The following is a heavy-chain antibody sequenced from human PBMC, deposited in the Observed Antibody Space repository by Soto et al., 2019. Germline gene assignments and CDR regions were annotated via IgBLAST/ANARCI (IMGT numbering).Heavy chain of an antibody. CDR1: GGTFSSYA. CDR3: ASHGVDVVGAFDI. CDR2: IIPIFGTA. D-gene: IGHD4-17*01. Sequence: QVQLVQSGAEVKKPGSSVKVSCKASGGTFSSYAISWVRQAPGQGLEWMGGIIPIFGTANYAQKFQGRVTTTADESTTTAYMEQRSLRSEATAVYDGASHGVDVVGAFDIWGQGTMVTVSS. J-gene: IGHJ3*02. V-gene: IGHV1-69*12.